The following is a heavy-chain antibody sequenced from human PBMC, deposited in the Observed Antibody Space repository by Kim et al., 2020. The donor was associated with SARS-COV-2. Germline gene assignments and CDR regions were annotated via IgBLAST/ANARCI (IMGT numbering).Heavy chain of an antibody. V-gene: IGHV3-48*03. CDR2: MSNSGSGRII. CDR1: GVTFSAYE. CDR3: ASSLWGSYRVAFDY. J-gene: IGHJ4*02. Sequence: GGSLRLSCTASGVTFSAYEVNWVRQAPGKGLEWLSFMSNSGSGRIIHYADSVKGRFTVSRDNAKNSAYLQMNSLRAEDTAIYYCASSLWGSYRVAFDYWGPGTLVTVSS. D-gene: IGHD3-16*02.